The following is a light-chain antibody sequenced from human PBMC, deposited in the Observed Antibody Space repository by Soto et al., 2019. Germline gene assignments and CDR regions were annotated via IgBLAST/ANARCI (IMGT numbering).Light chain of an antibody. V-gene: IGLV2-14*01. J-gene: IGLJ2*01. CDR3: SSYTSSSYVV. CDR2: DVS. CDR1: SSDVGGYNY. Sequence: QSALTQPASVSGSPGQSITISCTGTSSDVGGYNYVSWYQQHPGKAPKLMIYDVSNRPSGVSNRFSGSKSGNTASLTISGLQAEDEADYYCSSYTSSSYVVFGGGTKLNAL.